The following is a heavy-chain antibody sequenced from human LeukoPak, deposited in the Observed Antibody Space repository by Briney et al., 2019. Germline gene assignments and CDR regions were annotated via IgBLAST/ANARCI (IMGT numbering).Heavy chain of an antibody. CDR3: VCDSSSWYSGYFQH. J-gene: IGHJ1*01. V-gene: IGHV3-7*01. Sequence: GGSLRLSCAASGFTFSSYWMSWVRQAPGKGLEWVANIKQDGSEKYYVDSVKGRFTISRDNAKNSLYLQMNSLRAEDTAVYYCVCDSSSWYSGYFQHWGQGTLVTVSS. CDR1: GFTFSSYW. D-gene: IGHD6-13*01. CDR2: IKQDGSEK.